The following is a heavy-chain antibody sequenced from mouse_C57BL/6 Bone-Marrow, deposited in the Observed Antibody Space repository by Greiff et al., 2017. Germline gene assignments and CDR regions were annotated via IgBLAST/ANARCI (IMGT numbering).Heavy chain of an antibody. Sequence: VKLQESGAELVKPGASVKISCKASGYAFSSYWMNWVKQRPGKGLEWIGQIYPGDGDTNYNGKFKGKATLTADKSSSTAYMQLSSLTSEDSAVYFCARWGLGQYYFDYWGQGTTLTVSS. V-gene: IGHV1-80*01. J-gene: IGHJ2*01. D-gene: IGHD4-1*01. CDR1: GYAFSSYW. CDR2: IYPGDGDT. CDR3: ARWGLGQYYFDY.